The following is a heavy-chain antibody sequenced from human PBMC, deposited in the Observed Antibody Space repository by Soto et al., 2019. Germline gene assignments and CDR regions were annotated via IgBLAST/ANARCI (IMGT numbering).Heavy chain of an antibody. Sequence: EVQLAESGGGLGQPGGSLRLSCAASGFTFSSYEMNWVRQAPGKGLEWISYISTSGSSKYYADSVKGRFIISRDNAKNSLYLQMNSLRAEDTAVYYCARVRDGYRGYFDSWGQGTLVTVSS. D-gene: IGHD5-18*01. J-gene: IGHJ4*02. V-gene: IGHV3-48*03. CDR2: ISTSGSSK. CDR1: GFTFSSYE. CDR3: ARVRDGYRGYFDS.